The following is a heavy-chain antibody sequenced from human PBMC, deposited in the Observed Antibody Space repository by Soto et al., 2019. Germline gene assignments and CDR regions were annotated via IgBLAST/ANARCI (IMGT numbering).Heavy chain of an antibody. CDR1: GYTFTSYV. J-gene: IGHJ4*02. V-gene: IGHV1-18*01. CDR2: ISAHNGNT. CDR3: ARGRYGDY. D-gene: IGHD1-1*01. Sequence: QVHLVQSGAEVKKPGASVKVSCRASGYTFTSYVITWVRQAPGQGLVWRGWISAHNGNTEYAQKLQGRVIVTRDTSTSTPYLELRSLRSGDRAVYSSARGRYGDYWGQGALVTVSS.